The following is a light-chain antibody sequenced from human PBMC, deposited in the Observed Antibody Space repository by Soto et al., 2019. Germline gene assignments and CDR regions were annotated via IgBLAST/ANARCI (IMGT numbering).Light chain of an antibody. Sequence: DIQMTQSPSSLSASVGDRVTITCRASQGISNYLAWYQQKPGKVPKLLIYAASTLQSGVPSRFSGSGSGTDFTITISSLQPEDVATYYCQKYNSAPQITFGQGTRLEIK. CDR1: QGISNY. CDR3: QKYNSAPQIT. V-gene: IGKV1-27*01. J-gene: IGKJ5*01. CDR2: AAS.